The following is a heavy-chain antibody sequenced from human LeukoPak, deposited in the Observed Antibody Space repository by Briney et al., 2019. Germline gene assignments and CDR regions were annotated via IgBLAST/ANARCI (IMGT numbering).Heavy chain of an antibody. CDR1: GFTFSSCE. D-gene: IGHD3-10*01. CDR3: AREYSDGSGSYYYYYGMDV. V-gene: IGHV3-48*03. J-gene: IGHJ6*04. Sequence: GGSLRLSCVASGFTFSSCEMNWVRQAPGKGLEWVSYISSSGSPIYYADSVKGRFTISRDNAKNSLYLQMNSLRAEDTAVYYCAREYSDGSGSYYYYYGMDVWGKGTTVIVSS. CDR2: ISSSGSPI.